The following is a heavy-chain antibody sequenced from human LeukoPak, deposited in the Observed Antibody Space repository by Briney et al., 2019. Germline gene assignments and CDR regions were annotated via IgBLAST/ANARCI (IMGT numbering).Heavy chain of an antibody. J-gene: IGHJ4*02. Sequence: GGSLRLSCAASGFTFSSYGMHWVRQAPGKGLEWVAVIWYDGSNKYYADSVKGRFTISRDNSKNTLYLLMNSLRAEDTAVYYCARDLEGKVAGDYWGQGTLVTVSS. CDR2: IWYDGSNK. CDR1: GFTFSSYG. CDR3: ARDLEGKVAGDY. V-gene: IGHV3-33*01. D-gene: IGHD6-13*01.